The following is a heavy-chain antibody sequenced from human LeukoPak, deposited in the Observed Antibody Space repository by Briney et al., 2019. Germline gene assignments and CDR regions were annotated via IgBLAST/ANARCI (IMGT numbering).Heavy chain of an antibody. Sequence: KSGGSLRLSCAASGFTFSDHYMSWIRQAPGKGLDWVSYISSGGSTIYYADSARGRFTISRDNAKKSLYLQMNSLRAEDTAVYYCARVSCSSTSCPYGIYFDYWGQGTLVTVSS. CDR3: ARVSCSSTSCPYGIYFDY. D-gene: IGHD2-2*01. J-gene: IGHJ4*02. CDR1: GFTFSDHY. V-gene: IGHV3-11*04. CDR2: ISSGGSTI.